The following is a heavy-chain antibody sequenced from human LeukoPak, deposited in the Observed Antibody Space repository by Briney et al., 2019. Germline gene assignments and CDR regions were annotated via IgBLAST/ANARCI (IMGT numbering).Heavy chain of an antibody. CDR2: ISGSGGST. D-gene: IGHD3-22*01. CDR3: AKTTYDSSGYYYYYYYYGMDV. J-gene: IGHJ6*02. V-gene: IGHV3-23*01. CDR1: GFTFSSYA. Sequence: GGSLRLSCAASGFTFSSYAMSWVRQAPGKGLEWVSAISGSGGSTYYADSVKGRFTISRDNSKNTLYLQMNSLRAEDTAVYYCAKTTYDSSGYYYYYYYYGMDVWGQGTTVTVSS.